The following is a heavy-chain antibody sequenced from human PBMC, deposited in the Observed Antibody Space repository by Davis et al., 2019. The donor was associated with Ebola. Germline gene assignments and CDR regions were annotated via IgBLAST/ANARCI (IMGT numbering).Heavy chain of an antibody. CDR2: IYPGDSDT. CDR3: ARHKIAVAGTQGAFDI. CDR1: GYSFTSYW. D-gene: IGHD6-19*01. Sequence: GESLKISCKGSGYSFTSYWIGWVRQMPGKGLEWMGIIYPGDSDTRYSPSFQGPVTISADKSISTAYLQWSSLKASDTAMYFCARHKIAVAGTQGAFDIWGQGTMVTVSS. V-gene: IGHV5-51*01. J-gene: IGHJ3*02.